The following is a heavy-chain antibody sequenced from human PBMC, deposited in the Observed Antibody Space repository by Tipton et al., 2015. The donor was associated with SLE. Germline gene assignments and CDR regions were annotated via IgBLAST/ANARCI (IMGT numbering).Heavy chain of an antibody. CDR1: GGSISSSNW. Sequence: TLSLTCAVSGGSISSSNWWSWVRQPPGKGLEWIGEIYHSGSTSYNPSLKSRVTISVDKSKNQFSLKLSSVTAADTAVYYCARGITMVQGVYYYYGMDVWGQGTTVTVSS. CDR3: ARGITMVQGVYYYYGMDV. D-gene: IGHD3-10*01. V-gene: IGHV4-4*02. J-gene: IGHJ6*02. CDR2: IYHSGST.